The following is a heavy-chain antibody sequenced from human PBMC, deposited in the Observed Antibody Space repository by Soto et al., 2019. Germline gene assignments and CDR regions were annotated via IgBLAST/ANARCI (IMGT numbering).Heavy chain of an antibody. Sequence: GASVKVSWKASGGTFSSYTISWVRQAPGQGLEWMGRIIPILGIANYAQKFQGRVTITADKSTSTAYMELSSLRSEDTAVYYCARETCSGGSCPLDYWGQGTLVTVSS. J-gene: IGHJ4*02. V-gene: IGHV1-69*04. CDR1: GGTFSSYT. D-gene: IGHD2-15*01. CDR2: IIPILGIA. CDR3: ARETCSGGSCPLDY.